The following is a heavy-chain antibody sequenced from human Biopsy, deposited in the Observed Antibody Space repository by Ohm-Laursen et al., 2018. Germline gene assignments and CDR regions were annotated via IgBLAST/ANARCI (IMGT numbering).Heavy chain of an antibody. CDR2: IREDGSEE. V-gene: IGHV3-7*01. D-gene: IGHD3-10*01. CDR3: ARSRGSSGIATIYYYGMDV. CDR1: GFTFRNYW. J-gene: IGHJ6*02. Sequence: SLRLSCTAPGFTFRNYWMSWVRQAPGKGLEWVANIREDGSEEYYVDSVKGRFTISRDNAKNSLYLQMNSLRAEDTAVYYCARSRGSSGIATIYYYGMDVWGQGTTVTVSS.